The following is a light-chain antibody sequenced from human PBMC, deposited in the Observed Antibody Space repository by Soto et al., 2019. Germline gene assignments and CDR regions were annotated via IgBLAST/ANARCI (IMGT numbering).Light chain of an antibody. Sequence: QSVLTQPPSVSGAPGQRVTLSCTGSSSHIGAGYDVHWYQQLPGTAPKLLIYGNSNRPSGVPDRFSGSKSGTSASLAITGLQAEDEADYYCQSYDSSLSGFYVFGTGTKLTVL. CDR2: GNS. V-gene: IGLV1-40*01. CDR1: SSHIGAGYD. J-gene: IGLJ1*01. CDR3: QSYDSSLSGFYV.